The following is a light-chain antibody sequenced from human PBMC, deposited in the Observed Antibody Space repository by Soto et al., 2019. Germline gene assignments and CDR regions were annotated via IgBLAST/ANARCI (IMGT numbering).Light chain of an antibody. Sequence: EIVLTQSPGTLSLSPGERATLSCRASQSLSDNYLAWYQQKSDQAPRLLIYSTSSRAPGIPDRFSGSGSGTDFTLTISSLEPEDFAVYHCEQYGSLPWTFGQGTKLEI. CDR3: EQYGSLPWT. CDR2: STS. J-gene: IGKJ1*01. CDR1: QSLSDNY. V-gene: IGKV3-20*01.